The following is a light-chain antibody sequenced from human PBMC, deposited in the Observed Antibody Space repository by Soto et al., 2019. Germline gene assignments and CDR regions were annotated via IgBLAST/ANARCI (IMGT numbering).Light chain of an antibody. J-gene: IGKJ5*01. CDR2: GAS. CDR3: QQTHAVPLT. V-gene: IGKV1-39*01. Sequence: HLPQSPSSLSASVGDRVTIPCRASQPISNYLNWYQQKAGEAPKVLIFGASSLQTGVPSKFSGSGYGTDFTLIINNLHPDDFATYYCQQTHAVPLTFGQGSRLAI. CDR1: QPISNY.